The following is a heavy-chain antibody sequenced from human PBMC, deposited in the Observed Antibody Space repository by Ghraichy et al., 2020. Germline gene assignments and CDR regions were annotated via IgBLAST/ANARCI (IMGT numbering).Heavy chain of an antibody. D-gene: IGHD4-17*01. J-gene: IGHJ4*02. CDR2: IRQDGSEK. CDR3: ARDEGNYGANQFEY. Sequence: GGSLRLSCAASGFTFSSYSMSWVRQAPGKGLEWVANIRQDGSEKYYADSVKGRFTISRDNSKNSLYLQMNSLRAEDTAVYYCARDEGNYGANQFEYWGQGNLVNVSS. CDR1: GFTFSSYS. V-gene: IGHV3-7*04.